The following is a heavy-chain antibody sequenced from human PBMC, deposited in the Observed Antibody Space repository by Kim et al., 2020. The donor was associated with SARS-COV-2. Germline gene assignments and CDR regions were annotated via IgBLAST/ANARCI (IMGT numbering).Heavy chain of an antibody. J-gene: IGHJ4*02. CDR3: ARDSSPYGSGSYCYFDY. CDR2: IIPIFGTA. V-gene: IGHV1-69*13. CDR1: GGTFSSYA. Sequence: SVKVSCKASGGTFSSYAISWVRQAPGQGLEWMGGIIPIFGTANYAQKFQGRVTITADESTSTAYMELSSLRSEDTAVYYCARDSSPYGSGSYCYFDYWGQGTLVTVSS. D-gene: IGHD3-10*01.